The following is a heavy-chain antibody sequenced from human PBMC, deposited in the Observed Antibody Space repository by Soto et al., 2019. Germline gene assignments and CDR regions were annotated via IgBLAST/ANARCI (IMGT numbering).Heavy chain of an antibody. V-gene: IGHV2-70*04. J-gene: IGHJ3*01. Sequence: SGPTRVNPTQTLTLTCTFSGLSFSTSALRVSWIRQPPGKALEWLARIDWDDDKFYSTSLKTRLTISKDTSKNQVVLTMTNMKTVDTATYYCARIPFLVWGGGDAFDGSGQGPMVTVSS. CDR1: GLSFSTSALR. CDR2: IDWDDDK. CDR3: ARIPFLVWGGGDAFDG. D-gene: IGHD3-3*01.